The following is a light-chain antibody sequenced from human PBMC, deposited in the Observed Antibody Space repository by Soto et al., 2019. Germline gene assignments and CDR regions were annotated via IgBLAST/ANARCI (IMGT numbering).Light chain of an antibody. CDR3: SSYATSSTLYV. CDR1: SSDVSNYIY. V-gene: IGLV2-14*01. CDR2: DVT. Sequence: QSALTQPASVSGSPGQSSTISCTGTSSDVSNYIYISWYQQHPGKAPKLIIYDVTSRPSGVSNRFSGSKSGNTASLTISGLQAEDEADYYCSSYATSSTLYVFGPGTKLTVL. J-gene: IGLJ1*01.